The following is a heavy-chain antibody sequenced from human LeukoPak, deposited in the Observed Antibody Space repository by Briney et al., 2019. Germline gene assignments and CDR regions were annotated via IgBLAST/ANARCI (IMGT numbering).Heavy chain of an antibody. D-gene: IGHD7-27*01. V-gene: IGHV3-7*01. J-gene: IGHJ5*02. CDR3: VRERAGEPETWFDH. CDR1: GFTFSDYY. Sequence: GGSLRLSCAASGFTFSDYYMSWIRQAPGKGLEWVANIKQDGSETNYVDSVKGRFTISRDNAKNSLHLQMNFLRVEDTAVYYCVRERAGEPETWFDHWGQGTLVTVSS. CDR2: IKQDGSET.